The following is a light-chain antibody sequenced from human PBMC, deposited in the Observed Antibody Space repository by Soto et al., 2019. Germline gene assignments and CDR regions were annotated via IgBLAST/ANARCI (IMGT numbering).Light chain of an antibody. CDR3: QQYNYWPPYT. Sequence: EIVMTQSPATLYVSAGERATLSCRASQSLSNNLAWYQQKPGQAPRLLIYGASTRATGIPARFSGSGSGTEFTLTISSLQSGDFAVYYCQQYNYWPPYTFGQGTKVEIK. CDR2: GAS. V-gene: IGKV3-15*01. CDR1: QSLSNN. J-gene: IGKJ2*01.